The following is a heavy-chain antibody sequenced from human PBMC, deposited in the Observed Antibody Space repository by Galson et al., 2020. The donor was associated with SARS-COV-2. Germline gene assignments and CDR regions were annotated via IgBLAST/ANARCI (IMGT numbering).Heavy chain of an antibody. CDR2: VTAGGSIT. J-gene: IGHJ4*02. CDR1: GFTFSRYA. V-gene: IGHV3-23*01. Sequence: LSLTCAGSGFTFSRYAMSWVRPVPGKGLEWVSSVTAGGSITYHADTVTRRFTIPRDNCKNTLYLQMNSLRVEDTALYYCAKDQGNDYGDQLEYWGQGTLVSVAS. CDR3: AKDQGNDYGDQLEY. D-gene: IGHD4-17*01.